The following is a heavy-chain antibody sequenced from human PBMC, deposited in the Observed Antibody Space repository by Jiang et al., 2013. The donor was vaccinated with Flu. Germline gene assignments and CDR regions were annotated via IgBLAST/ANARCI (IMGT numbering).Heavy chain of an antibody. CDR2: IYYSGST. J-gene: IGHJ4*02. D-gene: IGHD2-2*02. CDR1: GGSISSGDYY. V-gene: IGHV4-30-4*01. Sequence: GPGLVKPSQTLSLTCTVSGGSISSGDYYWSWIRQPPGKGLEWIGYIYYSGSTYYNPSLKSRVTISVDTSKNQFSLKLSSVTAADTAVYYCALIPASRRAQFDYWGQGTLVTVSS. CDR3: ALIPASRRAQFDY.